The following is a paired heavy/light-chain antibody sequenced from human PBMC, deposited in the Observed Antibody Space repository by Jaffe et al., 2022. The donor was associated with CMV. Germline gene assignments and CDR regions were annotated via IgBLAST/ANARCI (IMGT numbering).Light chain of an antibody. V-gene: IGKV1-5*03. CDR3: QHYNGASRT. CDR1: QSISSW. Sequence: DIQMTQSPSTLSASVGDRVTITCRASQSISSWLAWYQQKPGKAPNLLIYKASTLETGVPSRFSGSGSGTEFTLTISSLQPEDFATYYCQHYNGASRTFGQGTKVEIK. J-gene: IGKJ1*01. CDR2: KAS.
Heavy chain of an antibody. J-gene: IGHJ4*02. V-gene: IGHV3-15*01. CDR2: ITSKTDGGTT. Sequence: EVQLVESGGGLVKPGGSLRLSCAGSGFTFSNAWMSWVRQAPGKGLEWVGRITSKTDGGTTDYATPLKGRFTISRDDSKNTLYLQMSSLESEDTAMYYCSSDWRGFGYSSGQDGRIGDCWGQGTLVTVSS. CDR3: SSDWRGFGYSSGQDGRIGDC. CDR1: GFTFSNAW. D-gene: IGHD5-18*01.